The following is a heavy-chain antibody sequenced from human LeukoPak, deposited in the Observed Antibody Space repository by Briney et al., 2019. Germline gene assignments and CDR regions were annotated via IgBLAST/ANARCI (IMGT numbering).Heavy chain of an antibody. J-gene: IGHJ4*02. CDR2: ISTDGSQT. Sequence: GGSLRLSCEASGFTFSNYWMHWVRQAPGKGLMWVSQISTDGSQTFYADSVKGRFTISRDNTKNTLFLQMDSLRPEDTAVYYCVRSLRSADFWGQGTLVTVSS. CDR1: GFTFSNYW. V-gene: IGHV3-74*01. CDR3: VRSLRSADF.